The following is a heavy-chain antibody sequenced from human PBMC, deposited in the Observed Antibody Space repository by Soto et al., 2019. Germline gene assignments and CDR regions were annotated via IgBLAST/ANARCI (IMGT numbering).Heavy chain of an antibody. D-gene: IGHD3-22*01. CDR3: ARQVGVITSPYYYYGMDV. CDR2: IFYSGST. Sequence: SETLSLTCTVSGGSISSSSYYWGWIRQPPGKGLEWIGSIFYSGSTYYNPSLKSRVTISVDTSKNQFSLKLSSVTAADTAVYYCARQVGVITSPYYYYGMDVWGQGTTVTVSS. J-gene: IGHJ6*02. CDR1: GGSISSSSYY. V-gene: IGHV4-39*01.